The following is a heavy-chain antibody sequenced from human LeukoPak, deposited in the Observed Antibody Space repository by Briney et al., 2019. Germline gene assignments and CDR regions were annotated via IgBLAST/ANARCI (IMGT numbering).Heavy chain of an antibody. J-gene: IGHJ4*02. V-gene: IGHV3-23*01. D-gene: IGHD6-25*01. CDR2: ISGSGGST. Sequence: GGSLRLSCAASGFTFSSYAMSWVRQAPGKGLERVSGISGSGGSTYYADSVKGRFTISRDNSENTLYLQMNSLRAEDTAVYYCAKDQRGPLFDYWGQGTLVTVSS. CDR1: GFTFSSYA. CDR3: AKDQRGPLFDY.